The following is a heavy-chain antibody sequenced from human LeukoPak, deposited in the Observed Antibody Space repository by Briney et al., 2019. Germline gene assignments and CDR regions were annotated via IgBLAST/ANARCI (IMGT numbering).Heavy chain of an antibody. V-gene: IGHV3-11*06. D-gene: IGHD2-21*02. CDR3: ARVAYCSGDCYHYFEY. CDR2: ISGASTFT. Sequence: PGGSLRLSCAASGFTFRDYCMSWIRQAPGKGLEWVAYISGASTFTNYADSVKGRFAISRDNAKNTLYLQLNSLRAEDTAVYYCARVAYCSGDCYHYFEYWGQGTLVTVSS. CDR1: GFTFRDYC. J-gene: IGHJ4*02.